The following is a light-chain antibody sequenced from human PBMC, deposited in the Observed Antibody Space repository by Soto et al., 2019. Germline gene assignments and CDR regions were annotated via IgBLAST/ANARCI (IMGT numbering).Light chain of an antibody. Sequence: QSVLTQPASVSGSPGQSIAISCTGTSSDVGGYNYVSWYQQEPGKAPKLMIFDVSDRPSGVSDRFSGSKSGNTASLTISGLRSEDEGDYYCSSYTSSPALLFGTGTKVTVL. V-gene: IGLV2-14*01. CDR2: DVS. CDR1: SSDVGGYNY. J-gene: IGLJ1*01. CDR3: SSYTSSPALL.